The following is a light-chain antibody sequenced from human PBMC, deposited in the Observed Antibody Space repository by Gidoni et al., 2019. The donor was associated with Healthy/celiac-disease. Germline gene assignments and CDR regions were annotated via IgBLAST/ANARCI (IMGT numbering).Light chain of an antibody. Sequence: QSALTQPAYVSGSPGQSLTISCTGTSSDVGGYNYVSWYQQHPGKAPKLMIYEVSNRPSGVSNRFSGSKSGNTASLTISGLQAEDEADYYCSSYTSSSTLHVVFGGGTKLTVL. V-gene: IGLV2-14*01. CDR1: SSDVGGYNY. J-gene: IGLJ2*01. CDR2: EVS. CDR3: SSYTSSSTLHVV.